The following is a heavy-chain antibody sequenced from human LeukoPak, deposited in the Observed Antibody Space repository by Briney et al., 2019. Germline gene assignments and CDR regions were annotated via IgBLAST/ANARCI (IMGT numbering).Heavy chain of an antibody. CDR1: GFTFSGFS. CDR3: ARSIPYGTTWYGRSDY. D-gene: IGHD6-13*01. V-gene: IGHV3-7*03. J-gene: IGHJ4*02. CDR2: IKPDGTTK. Sequence: PGGSLRLSCAASGFTFSGFSMSWVRQSPTEGLEWVANIKPDGTTKFYVDSVKGRFTISRDNALNSLYLQMNSLRAEDTAIYYCARSIPYGTTWYGRSDYWGQGTLVTVSS.